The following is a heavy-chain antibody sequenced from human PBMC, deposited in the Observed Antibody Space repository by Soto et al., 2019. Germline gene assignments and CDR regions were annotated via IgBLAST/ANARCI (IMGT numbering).Heavy chain of an antibody. CDR1: GYTLTELS. J-gene: IGHJ5*02. Sequence: ASVKVSCKVSGYTLTELSMHWVRQAPGKGLEWMGGFDPEDGETIYAQKFQGRVTMTEDTSTDTAYMELSSLRSEDTAESYCAGNWNYGDNWFDPWGQGTLVTVPS. CDR2: FDPEDGET. D-gene: IGHD1-7*01. CDR3: AGNWNYGDNWFDP. V-gene: IGHV1-24*01.